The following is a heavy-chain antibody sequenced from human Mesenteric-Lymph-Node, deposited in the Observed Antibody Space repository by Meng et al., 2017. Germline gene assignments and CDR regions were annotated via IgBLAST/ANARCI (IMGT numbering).Heavy chain of an antibody. CDR2: IYYSGST. D-gene: IGHD2-15*01. V-gene: IGHV4-59*08. CDR3: ARHRVGGYCSGGSCSLYYWFDP. Sequence: VQRRGSGPGLVKPSETWSLPCTVSGDSISSYYWSWIRQPPGKGLEWIAYIYYSGSTNYNPSLKSRVTISVDTSKNQFSLKLSSVTAADTAVYYCARHRVGGYCSGGSCSLYYWFDPWGQGTLVTVSS. J-gene: IGHJ5*02. CDR1: GDSISSYY.